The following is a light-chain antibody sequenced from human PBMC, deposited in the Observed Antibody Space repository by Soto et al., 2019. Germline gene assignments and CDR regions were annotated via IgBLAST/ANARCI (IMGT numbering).Light chain of an antibody. J-gene: IGKJ1*01. CDR2: GAS. Sequence: EIVLTQSPYTLSLSPGERATLSCSASQSVSSSYLAWYQQKPGQAPRLLIYGASSRATGIPDRFSGSGSGTDFTLTISRLEPEDFAVYYCQQYGSSPWTFGQGSEVDIK. CDR3: QQYGSSPWT. V-gene: IGKV3-20*01. CDR1: QSVSSSY.